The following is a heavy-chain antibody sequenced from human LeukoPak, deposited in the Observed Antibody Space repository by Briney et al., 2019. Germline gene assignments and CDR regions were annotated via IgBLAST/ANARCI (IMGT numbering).Heavy chain of an antibody. J-gene: IGHJ5*02. CDR3: ARGEFGGGAGEDIVVVVATTWWFDP. D-gene: IGHD2-15*01. Sequence: SGTLSLTCAVSGGSISSSNWWSWVRQPPGKGLEWIGEINHSGSTNYNPSLKSRVTISVDTSKNQFSLKLSSVTAADTAVYYCARGEFGGGAGEDIVVVVATTWWFDPWGQGTLVTVSS. V-gene: IGHV4-4*02. CDR2: INHSGST. CDR1: GGSISSSNW.